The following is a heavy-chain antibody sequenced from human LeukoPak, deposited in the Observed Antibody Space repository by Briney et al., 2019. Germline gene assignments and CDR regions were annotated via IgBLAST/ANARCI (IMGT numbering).Heavy chain of an antibody. J-gene: IGHJ4*02. V-gene: IGHV3-7*03. Sequence: GGSLRLSCVASGFTFSSYWMSWVRQAPGKGLEWVANIKQDGSEKYYVDSVKGRFTISRDNSKNTLYLQMNSLRAEDTAVYYCAKDPATIAVVFGGQGTLVTVSS. CDR2: IKQDGSEK. D-gene: IGHD5-12*01. CDR1: GFTFSSYW. CDR3: AKDPATIAVVF.